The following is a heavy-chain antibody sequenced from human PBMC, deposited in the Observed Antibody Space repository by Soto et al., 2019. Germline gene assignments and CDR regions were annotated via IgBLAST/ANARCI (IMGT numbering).Heavy chain of an antibody. Sequence: GGSLRLSCVASGFTFSSYAMHWVRQTPGKGLEWVAVISYDGANQYYADSVKGRFTISRDTSKNTLYLQMNSLRAEDTAVYYCAGGDNFYDSSGYYYWGQGTLVTVSS. D-gene: IGHD3-22*01. J-gene: IGHJ4*02. CDR1: GFTFSSYA. CDR2: ISYDGANQ. V-gene: IGHV3-30-3*01. CDR3: AGGDNFYDSSGYYY.